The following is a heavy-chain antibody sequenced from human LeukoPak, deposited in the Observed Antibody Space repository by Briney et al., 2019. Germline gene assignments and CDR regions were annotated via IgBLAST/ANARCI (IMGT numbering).Heavy chain of an antibody. CDR3: ARHRYYGSGKAWFDP. D-gene: IGHD3-10*01. CDR2: IYTSGSA. V-gene: IGHV4-4*09. J-gene: IGHJ5*02. CDR1: GGSISSYY. Sequence: PSETLSLTCTVSGGSISSYYWSWIRQPPGKGLEWIGYIYTSGSANYNPSLKSRVTISVDTSKNQFSLKLSSVTAADTAVYYCARHRYYGSGKAWFDPWGQGTLVTVSS.